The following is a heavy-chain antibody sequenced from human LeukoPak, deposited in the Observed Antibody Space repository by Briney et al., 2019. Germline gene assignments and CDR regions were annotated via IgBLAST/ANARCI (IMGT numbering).Heavy chain of an antibody. V-gene: IGHV3-15*05. Sequence: GGALRLSGAAFGFSFTKAWMNWVGQAPGKGLEWVARIKTKSQGGTTDYAAPVKGRFAISSDDAENRLYLQMNSLKSEDTAVYYCAVGLGKTDTDYWGQGTLVTVSS. CDR3: AVGLGKTDTDY. CDR1: GFSFTKAW. D-gene: IGHD1-14*01. CDR2: IKTKSQGGTT. J-gene: IGHJ4*02.